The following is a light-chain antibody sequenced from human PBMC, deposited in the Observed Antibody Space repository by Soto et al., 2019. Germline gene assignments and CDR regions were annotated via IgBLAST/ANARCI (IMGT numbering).Light chain of an antibody. CDR3: ASLTSTSFV. V-gene: IGLV2-14*01. Sequence: QSALTQPASVSGSPGQSITISCTGTSSDVGAYNLVSWYQHHPGKAPKLLISEVSNRPSGVSYRFSGSKSGNTASLAISGLQGEDAADYYCASLTSTSFVFGTGTKLTVL. J-gene: IGLJ1*01. CDR2: EVS. CDR1: SSDVGAYNL.